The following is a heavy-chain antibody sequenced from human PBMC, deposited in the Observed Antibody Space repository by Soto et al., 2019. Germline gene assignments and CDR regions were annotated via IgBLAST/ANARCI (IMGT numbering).Heavy chain of an antibody. Sequence: VQLVESGGGVVQPGRSLRLSCAASGFTFSSYAMHWVRQAPGKGLEWVAVISYDGSNKYYADSVKGRFTISRDNSKNTLYLQMNSLRAEDTAVYYCARDDSCSGGSCYDGGRGFDYWGQGTLVTVSS. CDR1: GFTFSSYA. J-gene: IGHJ4*02. CDR3: ARDDSCSGGSCYDGGRGFDY. CDR2: ISYDGSNK. D-gene: IGHD2-15*01. V-gene: IGHV3-30-3*01.